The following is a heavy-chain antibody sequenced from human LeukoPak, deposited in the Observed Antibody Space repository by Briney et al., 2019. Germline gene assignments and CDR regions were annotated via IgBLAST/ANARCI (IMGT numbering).Heavy chain of an antibody. CDR3: ARAGYSSGGSWYPGAFDY. V-gene: IGHV1-18*01. J-gene: IGHJ4*02. D-gene: IGHD2-15*01. Sequence: ASVTVSCTSSGYTFTNYGFTWVRQAPGQGLEWRGWISGDNGHTNYAQNFQGRVTMTTETSTSTAYMELRSLRSDDTAVYYCARAGYSSGGSWYPGAFDYWGQGTLVTVSS. CDR2: ISGDNGHT. CDR1: GYTFTNYG.